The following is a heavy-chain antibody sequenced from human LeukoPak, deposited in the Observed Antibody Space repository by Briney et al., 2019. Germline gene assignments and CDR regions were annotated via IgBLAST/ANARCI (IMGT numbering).Heavy chain of an antibody. Sequence: ASVKVSCKACGYTFTSNYMHWVRQAPGQGPEWMGVISPSGGSTTYAQKFQDRLTLTRDMSTSTDYLELSSLRSEDTAVYYCARDNSVRDEAWWFNPWGQGTLVTVSS. D-gene: IGHD5-24*01. J-gene: IGHJ5*02. CDR3: ARDNSVRDEAWWFNP. CDR1: GYTFTSNY. V-gene: IGHV1-46*01. CDR2: ISPSGGST.